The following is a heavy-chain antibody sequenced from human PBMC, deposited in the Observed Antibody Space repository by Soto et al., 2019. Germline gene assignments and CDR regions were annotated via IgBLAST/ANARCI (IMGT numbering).Heavy chain of an antibody. Sequence: SETLSLTCTVSGGSISSSSYYWGWIRQPPGKGLEWIGSIYYSGSTYYNPSLKSRVTISVDTSKNQFSLKLSSVTAADTAVYYCARRNSSGYKIIYYYYGMDVWGQGTTVTVS. CDR1: GGSISSSSYY. J-gene: IGHJ6*02. D-gene: IGHD3-22*01. CDR3: ARRNSSGYKIIYYYYGMDV. V-gene: IGHV4-39*07. CDR2: IYYSGST.